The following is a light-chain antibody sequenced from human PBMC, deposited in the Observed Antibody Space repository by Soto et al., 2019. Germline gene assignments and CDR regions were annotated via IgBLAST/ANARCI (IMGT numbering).Light chain of an antibody. CDR3: QQCSTSPFT. Sequence: DIVMTQSPDSLAVSLGERATINCKSSQSVLSSSKNKNFLGWYQQKPGQPPKLLIYWASTRESGVPDRFSGSGSGTDFSLPIGCVQAEDGAIYYCQQCSTSPFTFGKGTRLEI. J-gene: IGKJ5*01. CDR2: WAS. V-gene: IGKV4-1*01. CDR1: QSVLSSSKNKNF.